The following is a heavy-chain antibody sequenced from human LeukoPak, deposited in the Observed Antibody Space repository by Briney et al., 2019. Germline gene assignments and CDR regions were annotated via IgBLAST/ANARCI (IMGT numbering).Heavy chain of an antibody. CDR3: ARDTAVAERPSDTFDI. J-gene: IGHJ3*02. CDR2: IKSDGRST. D-gene: IGHD6-19*01. V-gene: IGHV3-74*03. CDR1: GFTFSIYG. Sequence: GRSLRLSCAASGFTFSIYGMHWVRQAPGKGLVWVSRIKSDGRSTKYADSVKGRFTISRDNAKNTMYLQMESLRADDTAIYYCARDTAVAERPSDTFDIWGQGTMVTVSS.